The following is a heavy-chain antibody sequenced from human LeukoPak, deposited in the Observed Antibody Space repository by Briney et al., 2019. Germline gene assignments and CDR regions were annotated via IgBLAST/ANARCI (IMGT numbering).Heavy chain of an antibody. D-gene: IGHD3-10*01. CDR2: IYYSGST. V-gene: IGHV4-59*01. Sequence: PSETLSLTCTVSGGSISSYYWSWIRQPPGKGLEWIGYIYYSGSTNYNPSLKSRVTISVDTSKNQFSLKLSSVTAADTAVYYCARDQIAGNDGSGSYYGWFDPWGQGTLVTVSS. CDR1: GGSISSYY. J-gene: IGHJ5*02. CDR3: ARDQIAGNDGSGSYYGWFDP.